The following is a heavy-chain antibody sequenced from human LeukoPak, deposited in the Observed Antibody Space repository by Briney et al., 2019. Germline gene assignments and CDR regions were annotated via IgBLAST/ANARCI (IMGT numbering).Heavy chain of an antibody. D-gene: IGHD5-18*01. CDR2: IFPGDSDT. CDR1: GYSFTTYW. Sequence: GESLKISCKGSGYSFTTYWIGWVRQMPGKGLEWMGIIFPGDSDTRYSPSFQGQVTMSANKSTSTAYLQWSSLKASDTAMYYCARHSGTAMVDTIDYWGQGTLVTVSS. CDR3: ARHSGTAMVDTIDY. V-gene: IGHV5-51*01. J-gene: IGHJ4*02.